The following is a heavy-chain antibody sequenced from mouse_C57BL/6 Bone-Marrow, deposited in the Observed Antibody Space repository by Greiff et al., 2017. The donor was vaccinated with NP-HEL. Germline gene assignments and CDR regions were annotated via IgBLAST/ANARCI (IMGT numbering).Heavy chain of an antibody. D-gene: IGHD1-1*01. Sequence: VQLQQSGAELARPGASVKLSCKASGYTFTSYGISWVKQRTGQGLEWIGEIYPRSGNTYYNEKFKGKATLTADKPSSTAYMELRSLTSEDSAVYFCARGYYGSSYGWYFDVWGTGTTVTVSS. CDR3: ARGYYGSSYGWYFDV. J-gene: IGHJ1*03. CDR1: GYTFTSYG. V-gene: IGHV1-81*01. CDR2: IYPRSGNT.